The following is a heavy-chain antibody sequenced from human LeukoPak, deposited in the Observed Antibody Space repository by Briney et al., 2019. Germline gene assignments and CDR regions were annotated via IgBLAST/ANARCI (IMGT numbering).Heavy chain of an antibody. Sequence: SETLSLTCTVSGGSISTYYWSWIRQPPGKGLEWLGYIDYSGSTNYNPSLKSRVTISVDTSKNHFSLRLSFVTAADTATYYCARVGQGCFDLWGRGTLVTVSS. J-gene: IGHJ2*01. V-gene: IGHV4-59*01. CDR3: ARVGQGCFDL. CDR1: GGSISTYY. CDR2: IDYSGST.